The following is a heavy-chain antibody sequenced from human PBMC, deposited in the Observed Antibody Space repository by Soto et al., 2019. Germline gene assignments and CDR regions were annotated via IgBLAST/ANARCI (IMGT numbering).Heavy chain of an antibody. J-gene: IGHJ2*01. CDR2: ISASGGNI. CDR1: GFIFGDYA. CDR3: AKVAGGLGYFDL. Sequence: GGSLRLSCVASGFIFGDYAMTWVRQAPGKGLEWVATISASGGNIEYRDSLKGRFTISRDNSKNTLYLQLNGLTADDTAVHFCAKVAGGLGYFDLWGRGTLVTVSS. D-gene: IGHD3-16*01. V-gene: IGHV3-23*01.